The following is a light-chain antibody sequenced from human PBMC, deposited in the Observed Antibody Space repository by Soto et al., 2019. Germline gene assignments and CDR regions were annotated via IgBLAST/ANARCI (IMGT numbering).Light chain of an antibody. J-gene: IGKJ1*01. CDR2: WAS. Sequence: DIVMTQSPDSLAVSLGERATINCKSSQSVLYSSNNKNYLAWYQQKPGQPPKLLIYWASTRESGVPDRFSGSGSGTDFTLTISSLQAEEVGVYYCQQYYSTPLTFGQGTKVEIK. CDR1: QSVLYSSNNKNY. V-gene: IGKV4-1*01. CDR3: QQYYSTPLT.